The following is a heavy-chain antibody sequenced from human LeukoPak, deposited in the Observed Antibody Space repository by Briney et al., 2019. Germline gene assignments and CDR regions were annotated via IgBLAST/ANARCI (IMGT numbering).Heavy chain of an antibody. J-gene: IGHJ4*02. CDR3: ATYRGRGSPFDF. CDR1: GFTFSTSA. V-gene: IGHV3-23*01. Sequence: GGSLRLSCAGSGFTFSTSAMSWVRQTPGKGLEWVSGITGSGGSTNYADSVRGRFTISRDNSKNTVYLQMNSLRAEDTAVYFCATYRGRGSPFDFWGQGTQVTVSS. D-gene: IGHD3-10*01. CDR2: ITGSGGST.